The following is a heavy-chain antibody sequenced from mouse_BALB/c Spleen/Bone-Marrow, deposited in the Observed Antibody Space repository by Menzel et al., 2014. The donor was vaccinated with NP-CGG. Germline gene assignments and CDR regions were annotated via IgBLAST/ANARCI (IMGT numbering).Heavy chain of an antibody. J-gene: IGHJ4*01. D-gene: IGHD2-12*01. CDR1: GFSLTSYG. CDR3: ARNPIRRDAMDY. CDR2: IWRGGST. V-gene: IGHV2-2*02. Sequence: QVQLQQSGPGLVQPSQSLSITCTVSGFSLTSYGVHWVRQSPGKGLEWLGVIWRGGSTDHNAAFISRLSISKDNSKSQVFFKMNSLQTNGTAIYYCARNPIRRDAMDYWGQGTSVTVSS.